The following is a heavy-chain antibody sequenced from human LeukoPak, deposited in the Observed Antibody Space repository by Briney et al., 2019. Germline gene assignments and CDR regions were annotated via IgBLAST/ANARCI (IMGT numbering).Heavy chain of an antibody. CDR3: ARPRYSSGWTEGYYYGMDV. D-gene: IGHD6-19*01. V-gene: IGHV3-48*04. J-gene: IGHJ6*02. CDR2: ISSSGSTI. Sequence: GGSLRLSFAASGFTFSGYSMNWVRQAPGKGLEWVSYISSSGSTIYYADSVKGRFTISRDNAKNSLYLQMNSLRAEDTAVYYCARPRYSSGWTEGYYYGMDVWGQGTTVTVS. CDR1: GFTFSGYS.